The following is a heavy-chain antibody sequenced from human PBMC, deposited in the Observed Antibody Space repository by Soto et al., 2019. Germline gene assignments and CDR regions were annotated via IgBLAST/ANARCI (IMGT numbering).Heavy chain of an antibody. CDR2: IYYSGST. CDR3: ARLSIEAGEKWFDP. Sequence: LSLTSTVSGGSISSSSYYWGWIRQPPGKGLEWIGSIYYSGSTYYNPSLKSRVTISVDTSKNQFSLKLSSVTAADTAVYYCARLSIEAGEKWFDPWGQGTLVTVSS. V-gene: IGHV4-39*01. J-gene: IGHJ5*02. D-gene: IGHD6-6*01. CDR1: GGSISSSSYY.